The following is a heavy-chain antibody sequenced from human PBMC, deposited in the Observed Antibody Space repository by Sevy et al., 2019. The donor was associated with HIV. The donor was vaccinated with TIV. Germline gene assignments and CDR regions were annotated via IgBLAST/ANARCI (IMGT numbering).Heavy chain of an antibody. CDR1: GGSFSGYY. CDR2: INHSGST. J-gene: IGHJ3*02. CDR3: ARGPPAAARYDAFDI. D-gene: IGHD6-13*01. Sequence: SETLSLTCAVYGGSFSGYYWSWIRQPPGKGLEWIGEINHSGSTNYNPSLKSRVTISVDTSKNQFSLKLGSVTAADTAVYYCARGPPAAARYDAFDIWGQGTMVTVSS. V-gene: IGHV4-34*01.